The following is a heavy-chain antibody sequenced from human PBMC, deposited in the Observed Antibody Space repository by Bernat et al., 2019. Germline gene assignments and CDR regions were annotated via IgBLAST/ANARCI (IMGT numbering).Heavy chain of an antibody. J-gene: IGHJ6*03. CDR2: IKSKTDGGKT. CDR3: TTDGRYYGSGVYYYMDV. D-gene: IGHD3-10*01. V-gene: IGHV3-15*01. Sequence: EVQLVESGGGLVKPGGSLRLSCAASGFTFSNAWMSWVRQAPGKELGWVGRIKSKTDGGKTDYAAAVKGRFTISREDSKNTLYLQMNSLKTEDTAVYYCTTDGRYYGSGVYYYMDVWGKGTTVTVSS. CDR1: GFTFSNAW.